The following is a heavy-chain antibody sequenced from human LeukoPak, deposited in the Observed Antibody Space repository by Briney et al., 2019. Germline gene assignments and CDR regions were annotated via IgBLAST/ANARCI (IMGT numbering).Heavy chain of an antibody. Sequence: PGRSLRLSCAASGFTFSSYWMSWVRQAPGKGLEWVANIKQDGSEKYYVDSVKGRFTISRDNAKNSLYLQMNSLRAEDTAVYYCARYCSGGSCLNWFDPWGQGTLVTVSS. CDR1: GFTFSSYW. CDR3: ARYCSGGSCLNWFDP. V-gene: IGHV3-7*01. D-gene: IGHD2-15*01. J-gene: IGHJ5*02. CDR2: IKQDGSEK.